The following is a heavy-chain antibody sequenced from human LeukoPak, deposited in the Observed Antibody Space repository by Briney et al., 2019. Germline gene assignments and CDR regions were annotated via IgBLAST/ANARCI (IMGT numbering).Heavy chain of an antibody. D-gene: IGHD3-16*01. CDR3: AMAGGGAGFDY. Sequence: SQTLSLTCTVSGGSISSGSYYWSWIRQPAGKGLEWIGRIYTSGSTNYNPSLKSRVTISVDTSKNQFSLKLSSVTTADTAVYYCAMAGGGAGFDYSGQGTLVNVSS. J-gene: IGHJ4*02. CDR2: IYTSGST. CDR1: GGSISSGSYY. V-gene: IGHV4-61*02.